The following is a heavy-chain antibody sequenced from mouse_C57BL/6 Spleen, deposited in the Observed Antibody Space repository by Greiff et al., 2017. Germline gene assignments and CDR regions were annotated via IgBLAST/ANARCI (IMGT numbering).Heavy chain of an antibody. CDR2: INPSSGYT. D-gene: IGHD1-1*01. CDR3: ARDYGSSYMRYYFDY. V-gene: IGHV1-4*01. Sequence: QVQLKESGAELARPGASVKMSCKASGYTFTSYTMHWVKQRPGQGLEWIGYINPSSGYTKYNQKFKDKATLTADKSSSTAYMQLSSLTSEDSAVYYCARDYGSSYMRYYFDYWGQGTTLTVSS. CDR1: GYTFTSYT. J-gene: IGHJ2*01.